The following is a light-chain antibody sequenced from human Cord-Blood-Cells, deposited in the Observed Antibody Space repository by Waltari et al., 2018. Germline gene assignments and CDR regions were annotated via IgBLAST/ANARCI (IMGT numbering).Light chain of an antibody. CDR2: DAS. Sequence: EIVFTQSPATLSLSPGERATLSCRASQSCSSYLAWYQKKPGQAPRLLIIDASNRATGIGARFRGSGSGTEFTLTIRSLEAEEFVVYYCKQRSNWSLITFGQGTRVEIK. CDR1: QSCSSY. V-gene: IGKV3-11*01. CDR3: KQRSNWSLIT. J-gene: IGKJ5*01.